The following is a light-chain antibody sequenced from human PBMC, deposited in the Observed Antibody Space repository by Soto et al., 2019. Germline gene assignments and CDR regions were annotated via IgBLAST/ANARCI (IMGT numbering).Light chain of an antibody. CDR3: RQYGTSPTCT. CDR2: GAS. Sequence: LTQPPGTLSLSKGEEANLSCGASQSVSSTYLAGCQQKPGQAPRLLIYGASNRATGSPDRFSGSGSATTFTLTISRLEHEDFAVYYCRQYGTSPTCTFGQGTIVDI. J-gene: IGKJ1*01. V-gene: IGKV3-20*01. CDR1: QSVSSTY.